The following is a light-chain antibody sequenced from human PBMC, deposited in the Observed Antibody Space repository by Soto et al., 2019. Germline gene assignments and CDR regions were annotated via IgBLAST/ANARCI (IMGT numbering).Light chain of an antibody. J-gene: IGKJ1*01. CDR2: GAS. Sequence: EIVVTQSPGTLSLSPGERATLSCRASQRVGSSYFAWYQQKPGQAPRLLIYGASSRATGITDRFSGSGAGTALTLTISTREPEDSTVYYCPQYGSSRTFGQGNTVAI. V-gene: IGKV3-20*01. CDR1: QRVGSSY. CDR3: PQYGSSRT.